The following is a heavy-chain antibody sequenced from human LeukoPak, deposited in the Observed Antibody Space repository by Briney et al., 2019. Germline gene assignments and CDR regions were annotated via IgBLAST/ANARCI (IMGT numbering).Heavy chain of an antibody. V-gene: IGHV4-34*01. Sequence: SETLSLTCAVYGGSFSGYYWSWIRQPPGKGLEWIGEINHSGSTNYNPSLKSRVTISVDTSKNQFSLKLSSVTAADTAVYYCARVPVNIWENWFDPWGQGTLVTVSS. CDR2: INHSGST. CDR1: GGSFSGYY. J-gene: IGHJ5*02. D-gene: IGHD1-26*01. CDR3: ARVPVNIWENWFDP.